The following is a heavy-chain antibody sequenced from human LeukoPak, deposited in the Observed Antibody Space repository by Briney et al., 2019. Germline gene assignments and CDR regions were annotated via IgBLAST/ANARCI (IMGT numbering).Heavy chain of an antibody. J-gene: IGHJ4*02. CDR3: ATATRYFDWLLPLDY. D-gene: IGHD3-9*01. Sequence: SVKVSCKASGGTFSSYAISWVRQAPGQGLEWMGGIIPIFGTANYAQKFQGRVTITADESTSTAYMELNSLRSEDTAVYYCATATRYFDWLLPLDYWGQGTLVTVSS. CDR1: GGTFSSYA. CDR2: IIPIFGTA. V-gene: IGHV1-69*13.